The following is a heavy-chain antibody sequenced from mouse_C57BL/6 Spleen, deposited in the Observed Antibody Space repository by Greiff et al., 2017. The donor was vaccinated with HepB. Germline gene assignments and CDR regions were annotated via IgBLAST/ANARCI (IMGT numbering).Heavy chain of an antibody. Sequence: EVQLQQSGPVLVKPGASVKLSCKASGYTFTDYYMNWVKQSHGKSLEWIGVINPYNGGTSYNQKFKGKATLTVDKSSSTAYMELNSLTYEDSAVYYCASPYYGSSYGFAYWGQGTLVTVSA. CDR1: GYTFTDYY. CDR3: ASPYYGSSYGFAY. CDR2: INPYNGGT. J-gene: IGHJ3*01. V-gene: IGHV1-19*01. D-gene: IGHD1-1*01.